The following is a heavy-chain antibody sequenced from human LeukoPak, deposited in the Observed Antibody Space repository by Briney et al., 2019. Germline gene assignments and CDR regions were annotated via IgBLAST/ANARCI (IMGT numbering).Heavy chain of an antibody. D-gene: IGHD2-2*01. CDR2: ISGSGGST. Sequence: GGSLRLSCAASGFTFSSYTMSWVRQAPGKGLEWVSAISGSGGSTYYADSVKGRFTISRDNSKNTLYLQMNSLRAEDTAVYYCAKAGYASAPPNYGMDVWGQGTTVTVSS. CDR1: GFTFSSYT. J-gene: IGHJ6*02. V-gene: IGHV3-23*01. CDR3: AKAGYASAPPNYGMDV.